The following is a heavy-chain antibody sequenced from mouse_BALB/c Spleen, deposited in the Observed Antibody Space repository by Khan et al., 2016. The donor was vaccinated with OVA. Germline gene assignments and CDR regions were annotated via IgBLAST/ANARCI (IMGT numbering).Heavy chain of an antibody. J-gene: IGHJ4*01. CDR1: GYIFTNYG. CDR3: ARTLYGSGYDYAMDY. V-gene: IGHV9-3-1*01. CDR2: INTYTGEP. D-gene: IGHD1-1*01. Sequence: QIQLVQSGPELKQPGETVKISCKASGYIFTNYGMTWVKQAPGKGLKWMGWINTYTGEPTYADDFKGRFAFSLETSANTAYLQINNLKNEDTATDCCARTLYGSGYDYAMDYWGQGTSVTVSS.